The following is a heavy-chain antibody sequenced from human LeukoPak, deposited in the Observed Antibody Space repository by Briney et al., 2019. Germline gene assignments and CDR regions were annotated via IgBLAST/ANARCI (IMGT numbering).Heavy chain of an antibody. CDR1: GYTFTGYY. J-gene: IGHJ4*02. CDR3: ARGLYYYDSSGYGYYFDH. D-gene: IGHD3-22*01. CDR2: INPNSGGT. Sequence: ASVKVSCKASGYTFTGYYMHWVRQAPGQGLEWMGWINPNSGGTNYAQKFQGRVTMTRDTSISTAYMELSRLRSDDTAVYYCARGLYYYDSSGYGYYFDHWGQGTLVTVSS. V-gene: IGHV1-2*02.